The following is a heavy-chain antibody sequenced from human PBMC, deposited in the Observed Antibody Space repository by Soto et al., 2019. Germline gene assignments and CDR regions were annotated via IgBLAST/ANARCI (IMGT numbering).Heavy chain of an antibody. V-gene: IGHV4-34*01. CDR3: ARAGGSPTVFDY. CDR1: GGSFSGYY. CDR2: INHSGST. J-gene: IGHJ4*02. D-gene: IGHD3-16*01. Sequence: PSETLSLTCAVYGGSFSGYYWSWIRQPPGKGLEWIGEINHSGSTNYNPSLKSRVTISVDTSKNQFSLKLSSVTAADTAVYYCARAGGSPTVFDYWGQGTLVTVSS.